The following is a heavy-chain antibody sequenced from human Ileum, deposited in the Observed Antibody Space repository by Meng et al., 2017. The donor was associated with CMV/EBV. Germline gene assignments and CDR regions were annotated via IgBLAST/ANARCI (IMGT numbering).Heavy chain of an antibody. J-gene: IGHJ5*02. CDR1: GFIFSPYT. D-gene: IGHD2-8*01. V-gene: IGHV3-21*04. Sequence: GGSLRLSCAASGFIFSPYTMNWIRQTPGKGLEWVASISGDSTYIYYADSVKGRFTVSRDNAKNSLYLQMNSLRPEDTALYYCIKESQPGGCNHWGQGTLVTVSS. CDR3: IKESQPGGCNH. CDR2: ISGDSTYI.